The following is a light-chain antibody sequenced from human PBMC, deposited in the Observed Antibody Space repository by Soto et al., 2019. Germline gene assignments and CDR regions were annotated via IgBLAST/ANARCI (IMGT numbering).Light chain of an antibody. Sequence: QTVVTQEPSLTVSPGGTVTLTCSSNTGAVTTAYYPNWFQHKSGQAPRALIYSTTNRHSWTPSRFSGSLLGAKAALTVSGVQPEDEPEYLCLVYYRGVVVFGGGTKLTVL. V-gene: IGLV7-43*01. CDR3: LVYYRGVVV. J-gene: IGLJ2*01. CDR1: TGAVTTAYY. CDR2: STT.